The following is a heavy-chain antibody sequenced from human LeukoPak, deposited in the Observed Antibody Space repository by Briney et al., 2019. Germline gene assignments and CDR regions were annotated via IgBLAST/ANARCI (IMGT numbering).Heavy chain of an antibody. V-gene: IGHV4-59*01. CDR1: GGSISSYY. CDR3: ARDRYSGSFPGYYYMDV. J-gene: IGHJ6*03. CDR2: IYYSGST. D-gene: IGHD1-26*01. Sequence: SSETLSLTCTVPGGSISSYYWSWIRQTPGKGLEWIGYIYYSGSTNYNPSLKSRVTISVDTSKNQFSLKLSSVTVADTAVYYCARDRYSGSFPGYYYMDVWGKGTTVTVSS.